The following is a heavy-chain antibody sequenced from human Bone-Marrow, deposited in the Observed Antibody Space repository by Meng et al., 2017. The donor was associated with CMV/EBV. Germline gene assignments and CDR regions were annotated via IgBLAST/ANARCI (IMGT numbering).Heavy chain of an antibody. D-gene: IGHD6-19*01. Sequence: SGPTVVKPTQTLTLTCTFSGFSLSTSGMCVSWVRQPPGKALEWLALIDWDDDKYYSTSLKTRLTLSKDTSKTQVVLTMTNMDPGDTATDYCARIAGSGCIFDYWGQGTLVTVSS. J-gene: IGHJ4*02. CDR1: GFSLSTSGMC. CDR2: IDWDDDK. CDR3: ARIAGSGCIFDY. V-gene: IGHV2-70*20.